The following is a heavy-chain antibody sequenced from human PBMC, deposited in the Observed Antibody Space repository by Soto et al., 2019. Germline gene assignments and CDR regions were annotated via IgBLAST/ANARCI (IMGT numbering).Heavy chain of an antibody. V-gene: IGHV4-59*01. CDR2: IYYSGST. CDR1: GGSISSYY. J-gene: IGHJ4*02. D-gene: IGHD3-16*01. Sequence: SETLSLTCTVSGGSISSYYWSWIRQPPGKGLEWIGYIYYSGSTNYNPSLKSRVTISVDTSKNQFSLKLSSVTAADTAVYYCARVGGDGYNFDYWGQGTLVTVS. CDR3: ARVGGDGYNFDY.